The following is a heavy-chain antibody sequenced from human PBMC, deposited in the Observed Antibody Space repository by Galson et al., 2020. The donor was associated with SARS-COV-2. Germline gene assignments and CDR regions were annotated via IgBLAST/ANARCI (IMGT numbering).Heavy chain of an antibody. CDR3: ASHSRGINWSQLSH. CDR1: GGTFSSYA. V-gene: IGHV1-69*13. Sequence: SVKVSCKASGGTFSSYAISWVRQAPGQGLEWMGGIIPIFGTANYAQKFQGRVTITADESTSTAYMELSSLRTEDTAVYSCASHSRGINWSQLSHWGRGTLVTVSS. D-gene: IGHD1-1*01. CDR2: IIPIFGTA. J-gene: IGHJ4*02.